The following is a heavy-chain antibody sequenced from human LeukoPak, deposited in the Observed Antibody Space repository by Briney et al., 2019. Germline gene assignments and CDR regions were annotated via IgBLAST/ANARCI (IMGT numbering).Heavy chain of an antibody. V-gene: IGHV4-34*01. CDR3: ARAHKLHFDD. CDR2: INHSGST. CDR1: GGSFSGYY. Sequence: KPSETLSLTCAVYGGSFSGYYWSWIRQPPGKGLEWIGEINHSGSTNYNPSLKSRVTISVDTSKNQFSLKLSSVTAADTAVYYCARAHKLHFDDWGQGTLVTVSS. D-gene: IGHD1-26*01. J-gene: IGHJ4*02.